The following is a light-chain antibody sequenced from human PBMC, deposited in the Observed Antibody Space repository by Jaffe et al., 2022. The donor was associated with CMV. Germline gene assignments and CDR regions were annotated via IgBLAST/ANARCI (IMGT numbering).Light chain of an antibody. CDR2: KAS. V-gene: IGKV1-5*03. CDR3: QHYSNYPIT. Sequence: DIQMTQSPSTLSASVGDRVTITCRASQSISTWLAWYQQKPGKAPKLLIQKASNLESGVPSRFSGSGSGTEFTLTISSLQPDDFATYYCQHYSNYPITFGQGTRLQI. J-gene: IGKJ5*01. CDR1: QSISTW.